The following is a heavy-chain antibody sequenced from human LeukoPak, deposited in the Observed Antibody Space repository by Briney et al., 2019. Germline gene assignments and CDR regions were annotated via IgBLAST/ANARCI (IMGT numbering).Heavy chain of an antibody. CDR3: TTVGYYCGSGSFAD. V-gene: IGHV3-15*01. J-gene: IGHJ4*02. Sequence: GGSLRLSCTASGFTFSNAWMSWVRQAPGKGLEWVGRIKSNSDGGTTDYAAPVKGRFTISRDDSKNTLYLQMNSLKTEDTGVYYCTTVGYYCGSGSFADWGQGTLVTVSS. D-gene: IGHD3-10*01. CDR2: IKSNSDGGTT. CDR1: GFTFSNAW.